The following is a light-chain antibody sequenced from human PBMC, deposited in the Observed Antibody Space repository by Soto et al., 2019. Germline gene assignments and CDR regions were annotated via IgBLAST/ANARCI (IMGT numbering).Light chain of an antibody. V-gene: IGKV3D-15*01. Sequence: EIVLTQSPATLSLSPGERATLSCGASQSVSSYLAWYQQKPGQAPRLLIYGASSRATGIPDRFSGSGSGTDFTLTISSLQSEDFAVYYCQQYNNWLWTFGQGTKVEI. CDR2: GAS. J-gene: IGKJ1*01. CDR3: QQYNNWLWT. CDR1: QSVSSY.